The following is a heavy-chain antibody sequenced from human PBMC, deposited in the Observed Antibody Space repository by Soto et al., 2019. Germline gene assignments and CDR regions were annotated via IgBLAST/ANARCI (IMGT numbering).Heavy chain of an antibody. J-gene: IGHJ4*02. D-gene: IGHD6-6*01. Sequence: GESLKISCKGSGYSFTSYWIGWVRQMAGKGLEVMGIIYCGASGTRYSPSFQGQVTISAAKSVSTAYLQWSSLKASDTAMYYCARGGVAARTFDYWGQGTLVTVSS. CDR2: IYCGASGT. V-gene: IGHV5-51*01. CDR1: GYSFTSYW. CDR3: ARGGVAARTFDY.